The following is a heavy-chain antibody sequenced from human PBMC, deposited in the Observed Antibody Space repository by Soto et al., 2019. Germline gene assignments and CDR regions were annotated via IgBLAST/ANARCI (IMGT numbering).Heavy chain of an antibody. Sequence: ASVKVSCKASGYTFTSYDINWVQQATGQGLEWMGWMNPNSGNTGYAQKFQGRVTMTRNTSISTAYMELSSLRSEDTAVYYCARQPGYSYHWFDPWGQGTLVTVSS. J-gene: IGHJ5*02. V-gene: IGHV1-8*01. D-gene: IGHD5-18*01. CDR2: MNPNSGNT. CDR3: ARQPGYSYHWFDP. CDR1: GYTFTSYD.